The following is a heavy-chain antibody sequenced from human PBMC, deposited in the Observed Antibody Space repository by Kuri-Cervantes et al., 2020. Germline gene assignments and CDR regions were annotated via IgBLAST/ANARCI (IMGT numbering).Heavy chain of an antibody. V-gene: IGHV3-30*03. CDR1: GFTFSSYG. CDR3: ARVKWFGEYAFDI. J-gene: IGHJ3*02. CDR2: ISYDGSNK. Sequence: GGSLRLSCAASGFTFSSYGMHWVRQAPGKGLEWVAVISYDGSNKYYADSVKGRFTISRDNAKNSLYLQMNSLRAEDTAVYYCARVKWFGEYAFDIWGQGTMVTVSS. D-gene: IGHD3-10*01.